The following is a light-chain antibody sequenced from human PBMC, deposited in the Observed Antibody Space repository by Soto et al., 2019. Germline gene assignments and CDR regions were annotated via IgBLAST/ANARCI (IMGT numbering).Light chain of an antibody. CDR2: DVD. V-gene: IGLV2-14*03. CDR1: SNDVGAYHF. J-gene: IGLJ1*01. CDR3: SSYVTDDTYV. Sequence: QSALTQPASVSGSPGQSIAISCTGTSNDVGAYHFVSWFQQHPGKAPKLIIYDVDNRPSGVSDRCSASKSGNTASLTISGLQAEDEADYYCSSYVTDDTYVFGTGTKLTVL.